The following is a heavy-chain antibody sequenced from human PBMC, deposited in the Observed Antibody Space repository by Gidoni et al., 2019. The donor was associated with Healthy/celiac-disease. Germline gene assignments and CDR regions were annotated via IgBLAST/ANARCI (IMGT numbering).Heavy chain of an antibody. CDR2: IKSKTDRATT. CDR3: TSSTVVLRFLEWYPFGMDV. V-gene: IGHV3-15*01. Sequence: EVQLVESGGGLVRHGGSLSLSGAAAGFTFSKAWMSWRRQAPGKGLEWVGRIKSKTDRATTDYAAPVKGRFTISRDDSKNTLYLQMNSLKTEDTAVYYCTSSTVVLRFLEWYPFGMDVWGKGTTVTVSS. CDR1: GFTFSKAW. J-gene: IGHJ6*04. D-gene: IGHD3-3*01.